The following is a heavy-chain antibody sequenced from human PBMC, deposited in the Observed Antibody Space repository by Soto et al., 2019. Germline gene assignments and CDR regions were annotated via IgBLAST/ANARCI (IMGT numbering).Heavy chain of an antibody. D-gene: IGHD6-6*01. J-gene: IGHJ6*02. CDR1: GFTVSSNY. Sequence: GGSLRLSCAASGFTVSSNYMSWVRQAPGKGLEWVSVIYSGGSTYYADSVKGRFTISRDNSKNTLYLQMNSLRAEDTAVYYCARESELDYYYYGMDVWGQGTTVTVSS. CDR2: IYSGGST. CDR3: ARESELDYYYYGMDV. V-gene: IGHV3-53*01.